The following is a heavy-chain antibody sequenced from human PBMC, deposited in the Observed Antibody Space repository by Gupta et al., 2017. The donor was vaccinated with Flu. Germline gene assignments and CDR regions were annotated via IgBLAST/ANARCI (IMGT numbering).Heavy chain of an antibody. Sequence: SFYWGWLRQSPGKGLEWIGSLYHNGKTYYSRSRESRVSISIDTPKNQFSLWLSSVNAADTGRYYCARQVHGGRNCGHYYYFGLDVWGPGTTVTVSS. CDR2: LYHNGKT. V-gene: IGHV4-39*01. CDR1: SFY. D-gene: IGHD2-21*01. CDR3: ARQVHGGRNCGHYYYFGLDV. J-gene: IGHJ6*02.